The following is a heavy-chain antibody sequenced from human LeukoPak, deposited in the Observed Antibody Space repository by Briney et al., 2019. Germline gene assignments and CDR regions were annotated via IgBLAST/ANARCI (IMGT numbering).Heavy chain of an antibody. Sequence: PSETLSLTCAVYGGSFSGYYWSWIRQPPGKGLEWIGEINHSGSTNYNPSHKSRVTISVDTSKNQFSLKLSSVTAADTAVYYCARALSSSLGVWGQGTTVTVSS. V-gene: IGHV4-34*01. J-gene: IGHJ6*02. D-gene: IGHD6-13*01. CDR1: GGSFSGYY. CDR3: ARALSSSLGV. CDR2: INHSGST.